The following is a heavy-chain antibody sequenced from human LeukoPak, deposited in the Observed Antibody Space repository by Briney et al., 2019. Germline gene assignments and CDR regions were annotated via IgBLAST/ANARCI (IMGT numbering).Heavy chain of an antibody. CDR1: GFTFSNYA. Sequence: GGSLRLSCSASGFTFSNYAMHWVRQAPGKGLEYVSGINRNGGSTNYAGSVKDRFTISRDNPKNTLYLQMSSLRAKDTAVYYCVKGGSSSWYYFDYWGQGTLVTVSS. V-gene: IGHV3-64D*06. CDR2: INRNGGST. J-gene: IGHJ4*02. CDR3: VKGGSSSWYYFDY. D-gene: IGHD6-13*01.